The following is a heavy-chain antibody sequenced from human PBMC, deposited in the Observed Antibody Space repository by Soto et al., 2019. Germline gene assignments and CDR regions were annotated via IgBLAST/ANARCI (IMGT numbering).Heavy chain of an antibody. Sequence: SETLSLTCTVSGGSVSNYYWSWIRQPPGKGLEWIGYIYYSGSTNYNPSLKSRVTISVDASKNQFSLKLRSVTAADTAVYYCARELASPMVNDYYYYYGMDVWGQGTTVTVSS. J-gene: IGHJ6*02. D-gene: IGHD3-10*01. CDR2: IYYSGST. V-gene: IGHV4-59*02. CDR1: GGSVSNYY. CDR3: ARELASPMVNDYYYYYGMDV.